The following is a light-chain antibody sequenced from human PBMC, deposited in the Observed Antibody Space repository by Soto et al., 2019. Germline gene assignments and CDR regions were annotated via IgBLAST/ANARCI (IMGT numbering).Light chain of an antibody. CDR2: GAS. J-gene: IGKJ1*01. CDR3: QHYGSSPRT. V-gene: IGKV3-20*01. Sequence: EIVLTQSPGTLSLSPGGRATLSCRASQGVSGSYLAWYQQKPGQAPRLLIYGASSRATGIPNRFSGSESGTDFTLTISRLEPEDFAVYYCQHYGSSPRTFVQGTKVEIK. CDR1: QGVSGSY.